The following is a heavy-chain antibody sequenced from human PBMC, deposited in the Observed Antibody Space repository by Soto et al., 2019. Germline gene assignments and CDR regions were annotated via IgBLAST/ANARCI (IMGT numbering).Heavy chain of an antibody. CDR3: AKDMVRGVGPXHSWPPHNYYYYYGMDV. D-gene: IGHD3-10*01. J-gene: IGHJ6*02. CDR1: GFTFSSYG. Sequence: GGSLRLSCAASGFTFSSYGMHWVRQAPGKGLEWVAVISYDGSNKYYADSVKGRFTISRDNSKNTLYLQMNSLRAEDTAVYYCAKDMVRGVGPXHSWPPHNYYYYYGMDVWGQGTTVTVSS. CDR2: ISYDGSNK. V-gene: IGHV3-30*18.